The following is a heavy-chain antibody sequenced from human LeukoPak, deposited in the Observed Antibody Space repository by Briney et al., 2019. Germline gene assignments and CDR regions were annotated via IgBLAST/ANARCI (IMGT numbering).Heavy chain of an antibody. CDR1: GGTFSSYA. V-gene: IGHV1-69*04. Sequence: ASVSVSCTASGGTFSSYAISWVRQAPGQGLEWRGRIIPILGIANYAQKFQGRVTITADKSTSTAYMELSSLRSEDTAVYYCARAGYGDLSPFDYWGQGTLVTVSS. CDR2: IIPILGIA. J-gene: IGHJ4*02. CDR3: ARAGYGDLSPFDY. D-gene: IGHD4-17*01.